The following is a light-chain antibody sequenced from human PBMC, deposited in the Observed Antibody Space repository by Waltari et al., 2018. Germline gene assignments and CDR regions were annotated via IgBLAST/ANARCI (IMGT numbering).Light chain of an antibody. J-gene: IGKJ1*01. Sequence: EIVMTQSPATLSVSPGERATLSCRASQSVSSNLAWYQQNPGQAPRLLIYGASTRATGVPARFSGSGSGTEFTLTISSLQSEDFAVYYCQQYNDWPRTFGQ. CDR3: QQYNDWPRT. V-gene: IGKV3-15*01. CDR1: QSVSSN. CDR2: GAS.